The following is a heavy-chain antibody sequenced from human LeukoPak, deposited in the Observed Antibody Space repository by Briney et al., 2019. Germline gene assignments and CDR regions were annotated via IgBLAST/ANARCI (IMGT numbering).Heavy chain of an antibody. D-gene: IGHD2-2*01. J-gene: IGHJ4*02. CDR2: IKEDGSEK. CDR3: ESCGTTTCIIRFDH. CDR1: GFPFIRYW. Sequence: PGGSLRLSCAASGFPFIRYWMSWVRHAPGKGLEWVASIKEDGSEKSYVDSVKSRFTLSIDNSKNSLYLQMNSLRDEGTAVYDCESCGTTTCIIRFDHWGQGTVVPVCS. V-gene: IGHV3-7*01.